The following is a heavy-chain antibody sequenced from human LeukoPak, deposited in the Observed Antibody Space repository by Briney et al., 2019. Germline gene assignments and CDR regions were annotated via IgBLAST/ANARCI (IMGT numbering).Heavy chain of an antibody. CDR1: GFTFSSYG. CDR3: AKVGGWYEQYYYYYMDV. D-gene: IGHD6-19*01. J-gene: IGHJ6*03. V-gene: IGHV3-33*06. Sequence: GGSLRLSCAASGFTFSSYGMHWVRQAPGKGLEWVAVIWYDGSNNYYADSVKGRFTISRDNSKNTLYLQMNSLRAEDTAVYYCAKVGGWYEQYYYYYMDVWGKGTTVTVSS. CDR2: IWYDGSNN.